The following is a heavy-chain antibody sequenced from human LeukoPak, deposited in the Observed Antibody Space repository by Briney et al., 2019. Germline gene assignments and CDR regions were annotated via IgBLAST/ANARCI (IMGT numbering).Heavy chain of an antibody. CDR3: ARSWGLRWYFDY. Sequence: PGGSLRLSCAASGFTLRNYWMHWVRQAPGKGLVWVSRINSDGSSTSYADSVKGRFTISGDNAKNTLFLQMNSLRDEDTAVYYCARSWGLRWYFDYWGQGTLVTVSS. CDR2: INSDGSST. V-gene: IGHV3-74*01. D-gene: IGHD4-23*01. CDR1: GFTLRNYW. J-gene: IGHJ4*02.